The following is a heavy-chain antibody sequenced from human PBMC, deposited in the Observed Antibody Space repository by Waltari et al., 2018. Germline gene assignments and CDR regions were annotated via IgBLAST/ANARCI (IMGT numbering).Heavy chain of an antibody. J-gene: IGHJ3*02. CDR1: GYTLTELS. V-gene: IGHV1-24*01. D-gene: IGHD2-21*01. Sequence: QVQLVQSGAEVKKPGASVKVSCKVSGYTLTELSMHWVRQAPGKGLEWMGGFDPEEGETIDAQKFQGRVTKTEDRSTDTAYMELSSLRSEDTAVYYCATTCVVVGPGAFDIWGQGTMVTVSS. CDR2: FDPEEGET. CDR3: ATTCVVVGPGAFDI.